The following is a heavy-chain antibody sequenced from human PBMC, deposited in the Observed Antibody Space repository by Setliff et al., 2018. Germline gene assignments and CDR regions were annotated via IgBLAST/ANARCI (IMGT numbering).Heavy chain of an antibody. CDR2: IRSRPDNYAT. V-gene: IGHV3-73*01. D-gene: IGHD3-16*01. CDR3: ARDWWGSTPPEGFDP. Sequence: GGSLRLSCAASGFTFSGSAMHWVRQASGKGLEWVGRIRSRPDNYATAYAASVKGRFTISRDDSKNMAYLQMNSLRAEDTAVYYCARDWWGSTPPEGFDPWGQGTLVTRLL. CDR1: GFTFSGSA. J-gene: IGHJ5*02.